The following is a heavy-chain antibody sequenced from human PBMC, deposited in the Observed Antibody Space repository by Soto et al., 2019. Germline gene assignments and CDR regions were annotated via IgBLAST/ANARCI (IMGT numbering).Heavy chain of an antibody. CDR1: GGTISSYA. Sequence: GASVKVSCKASGGTISSYAISWVRQARGQGLEWMGGIIPIFGTANYAQKFQGRVTITADESTSTAYMELSSLRSEDTAVYYCARSPFYYDSSALGYFDYWGRGTLVTVSS. J-gene: IGHJ4*02. CDR2: IIPIFGTA. CDR3: ARSPFYYDSSALGYFDY. D-gene: IGHD3-22*01. V-gene: IGHV1-69*13.